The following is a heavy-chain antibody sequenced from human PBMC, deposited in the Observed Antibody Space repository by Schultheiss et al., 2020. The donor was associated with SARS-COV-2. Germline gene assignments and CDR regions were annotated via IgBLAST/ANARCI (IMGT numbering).Heavy chain of an antibody. Sequence: GSLRLSCTVSGGSISSYYWSWIRQPPGKGLEWIGYIYYSGSTNYNPSLKSRVTISVDTSKNQFSLKLSSVTAADTAVYNCARYTSSSWYQYYYYYMDVWGKGTTVTVSS. V-gene: IGHV4-59*01. CDR3: ARYTSSSWYQYYYYYMDV. D-gene: IGHD6-13*01. CDR1: GGSISSYY. J-gene: IGHJ6*03. CDR2: IYYSGST.